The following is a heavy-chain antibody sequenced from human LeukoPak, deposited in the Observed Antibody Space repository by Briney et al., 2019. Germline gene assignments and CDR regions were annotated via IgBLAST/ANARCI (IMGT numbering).Heavy chain of an antibody. CDR2: INPNSGGT. CDR3: ASSITMIVVVTPAPNFDY. J-gene: IGHJ4*02. CDR1: GYTFTGYY. D-gene: IGHD3-22*01. Sequence: ASVKVSCKASGYTFTGYYMHWVRQAPGQGLEWMGWINPNSGGTNYAQKFQGRVTMTRDTSISTAYMELSRLRSDDTAVYYCASSITMIVVVTPAPNFDYWGQGTLVTASS. V-gene: IGHV1-2*02.